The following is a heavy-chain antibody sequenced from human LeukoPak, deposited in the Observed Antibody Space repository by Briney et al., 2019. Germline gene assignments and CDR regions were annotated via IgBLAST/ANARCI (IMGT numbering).Heavy chain of an antibody. CDR1: GGSISSYY. CDR3: ARGRGSSWYYYYYMDV. Sequence: SETLSLTCTVSGGSISSYYWSWIRQPPGKGLEWIGEINHSGSTNYNPSLKSRVTISVDTSKNQFSLKLSSVTAADTAVYYCARGRGSSWYYYYYMDVWGKGTTVTVSS. D-gene: IGHD6-13*01. V-gene: IGHV4-34*01. J-gene: IGHJ6*03. CDR2: INHSGST.